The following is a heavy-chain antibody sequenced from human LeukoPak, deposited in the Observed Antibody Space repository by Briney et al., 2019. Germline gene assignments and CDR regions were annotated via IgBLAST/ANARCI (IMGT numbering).Heavy chain of an antibody. Sequence: GGSLRLSCAASGFTFSDYYMSWIRQAPGKGLEWVSYISSSGSTIYYADSVKGRFTISRDNAKNSLYLQMNSLRAEDTAVYYCATSEYSSSYFDYWGQGTLVTVSS. D-gene: IGHD6-6*01. CDR2: ISSSGSTI. CDR1: GFTFSDYY. V-gene: IGHV3-11*04. J-gene: IGHJ4*02. CDR3: ATSEYSSSYFDY.